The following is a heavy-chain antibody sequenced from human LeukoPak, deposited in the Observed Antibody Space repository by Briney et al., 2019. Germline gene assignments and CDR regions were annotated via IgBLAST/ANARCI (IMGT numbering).Heavy chain of an antibody. CDR1: GFTFSDYY. CDR2: ISSSGSTI. J-gene: IGHJ5*02. Sequence: PGGSLRLSCAASGFTFSDYYMSWIRQAPGKGLEWVSYISSSGSTIYYADSVKGRFTISRDNAKNSLYLQMNSLRAEDTAVYYCARHHITGTYWWFDRWGQGTLVTVSS. D-gene: IGHD1-20*01. CDR3: ARHHITGTYWWFDR. V-gene: IGHV3-11*01.